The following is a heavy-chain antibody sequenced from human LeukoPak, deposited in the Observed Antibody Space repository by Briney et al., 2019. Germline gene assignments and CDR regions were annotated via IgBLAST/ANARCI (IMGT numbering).Heavy chain of an antibody. CDR2: ISAYNGNT. CDR3: ARTRYFDWLPPTVYMDV. V-gene: IGHV1-18*01. CDR1: GYTFTSYD. Sequence: ASVKVSCKASGYTFTSYDINWVRQAPGQGLEWMGWISAYNGNTNYAQKLQGRVTMTTDTSTSTAYMELRSLRSDDTAVYYCARTRYFDWLPPTVYMDVWGKGTTVTISS. J-gene: IGHJ6*03. D-gene: IGHD3-9*01.